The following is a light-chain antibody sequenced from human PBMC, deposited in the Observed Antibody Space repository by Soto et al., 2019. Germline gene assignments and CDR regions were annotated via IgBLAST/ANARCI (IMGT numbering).Light chain of an antibody. J-gene: IGKJ1*01. CDR3: QQYGNSPQT. V-gene: IGKV3-20*01. CDR2: GAS. CDR1: QSVSSSN. Sequence: THSPGTLSRCPGEGATLACRSSQSVSSSNLAWYQQKPGQAPRLLIYGASSRATGIPNRFSGSGSGTDFTLTISRLEPEDFAVYYCQQYGNSPQTFGQGTKVDI.